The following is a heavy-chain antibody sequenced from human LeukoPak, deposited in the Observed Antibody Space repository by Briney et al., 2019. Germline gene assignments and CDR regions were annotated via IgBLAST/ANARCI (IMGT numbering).Heavy chain of an antibody. J-gene: IGHJ4*02. Sequence: PSETLSLTCAVSGYSISSGYYWRWIRQPPGKGLECIGSIYRSGSTYYNPSLKSRVTISVDTSKNQFSLKLSSVTAADTAVYYCARLIYYGSGSEFDYWGQGTLVTVSS. CDR1: GYSISSGYY. V-gene: IGHV4-38-2*01. D-gene: IGHD3-10*01. CDR2: IYRSGST. CDR3: ARLIYYGSGSEFDY.